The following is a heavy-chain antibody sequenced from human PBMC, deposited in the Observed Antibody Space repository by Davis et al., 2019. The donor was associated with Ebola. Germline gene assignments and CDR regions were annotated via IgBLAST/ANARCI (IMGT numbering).Heavy chain of an antibody. J-gene: IGHJ4*02. CDR2: ISAYNGNT. CDR1: GYTFTTYG. V-gene: IGHV1-18*04. D-gene: IGHD3-3*01. CDR3: ARPKHDFWSGLDY. Sequence: ASVKVSCKSSGYTFTTYGISWVRQAPGQGLEWMGWISAYNGNTNYAQKFQGRVTMTRENSMSTAYMELSSLRSEDTAVYYCARPKHDFWSGLDYWGQGTLVTVSS.